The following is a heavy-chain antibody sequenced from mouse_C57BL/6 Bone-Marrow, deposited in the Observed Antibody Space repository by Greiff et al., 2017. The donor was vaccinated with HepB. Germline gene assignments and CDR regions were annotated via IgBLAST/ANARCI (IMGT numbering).Heavy chain of an antibody. CDR3: SNYYYGSYWYFDV. J-gene: IGHJ1*03. CDR2: IDPENGDT. V-gene: IGHV14-4*01. CDR1: GFNIKDYY. D-gene: IGHD1-1*01. Sequence: EVQLQQSGAELVRPGASVKLSCTASGFNIKDYYMHWVKQRPEQGLEWIGWIDPENGDTEYASKFQGKATITADTSSNTAYLQLSSLTSEDTAVYYCSNYYYGSYWYFDVWGTGTTVTVSS.